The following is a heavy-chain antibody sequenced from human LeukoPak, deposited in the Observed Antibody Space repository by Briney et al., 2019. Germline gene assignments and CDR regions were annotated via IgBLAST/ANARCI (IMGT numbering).Heavy chain of an antibody. J-gene: IGHJ6*03. Sequence: PGGSLRLSCAASGFTVSSNYMSWVRQAPGKGLEWVSVIYSGGSTYYADSVKGRFTISRDSSKNTLYLQMNSLRAEDTAVYYCARLYSGYDWANYYYYYMDVWGKGTTVTVSS. D-gene: IGHD5-12*01. V-gene: IGHV3-53*01. CDR3: ARLYSGYDWANYYYYYMDV. CDR2: IYSGGST. CDR1: GFTVSSNY.